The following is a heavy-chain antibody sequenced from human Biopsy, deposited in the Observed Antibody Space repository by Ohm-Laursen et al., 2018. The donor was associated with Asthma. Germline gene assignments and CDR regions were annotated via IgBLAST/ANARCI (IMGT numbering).Heavy chain of an antibody. CDR2: ITDTSRYI. D-gene: IGHD3-10*01. V-gene: IGHV3-21*04. CDR1: GFTFSHYN. CDR3: ARAVDYSHYYGIDV. Sequence: SLRLSCSASGFTFSHYNMNWVRQAPGKGLEWVSSITDTSRYIKYADSVKGRFTISRDNAKNSLYLQMNSLRADDTAVYFCARAVDYSHYYGIDVWGQGTTVTVS. J-gene: IGHJ6*02.